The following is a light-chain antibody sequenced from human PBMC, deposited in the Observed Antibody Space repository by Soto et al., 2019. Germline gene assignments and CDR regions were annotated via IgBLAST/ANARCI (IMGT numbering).Light chain of an antibody. CDR3: HQRSKWPLT. Sequence: EIVLTQSPATLSLSPGERATLSCRASQSVYTYLAWFQQKPGQAPRLLIYGASNRATGVPARFSGSGSGTDFTLTISSLEPEDVAVYFCHQRSKWPLTFGGGTKVEIK. J-gene: IGKJ4*01. CDR2: GAS. V-gene: IGKV3-11*01. CDR1: QSVYTY.